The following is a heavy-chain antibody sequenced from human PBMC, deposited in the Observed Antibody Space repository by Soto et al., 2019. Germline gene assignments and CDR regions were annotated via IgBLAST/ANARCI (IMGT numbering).Heavy chain of an antibody. CDR3: ARDKITGLFDY. D-gene: IGHD2-8*02. CDR2: IYHSGST. V-gene: IGHV4-59*04. J-gene: IGHJ4*02. CDR1: GDSISSYY. Sequence: SETLSLTCTVSGDSISSYYWSWIRQPPGKGLEWIGCIYHSGSTYYNPSLKSRVTISVDTSKNQFSLKLSSVTAADTAVYYCARDKITGLFDYWGQGTLVTVSS.